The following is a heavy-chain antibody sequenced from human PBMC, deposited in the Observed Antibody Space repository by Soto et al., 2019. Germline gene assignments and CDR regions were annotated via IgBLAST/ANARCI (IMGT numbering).Heavy chain of an antibody. J-gene: IGHJ4*02. Sequence: PSETLSLTCAVYGGSFSGYYWSWIRQPPGKGLEWIGEINHSGSTNYNPSLKSRVTISVDTSKNQFSLKLSSVTAADTAVYYCARSHIVPRLFMYPYDSWGQGTLVTVSS. CDR3: ARSHIVPRLFMYPYDS. CDR2: INHSGST. V-gene: IGHV4-34*01. D-gene: IGHD6-6*01. CDR1: GGSFSGYY.